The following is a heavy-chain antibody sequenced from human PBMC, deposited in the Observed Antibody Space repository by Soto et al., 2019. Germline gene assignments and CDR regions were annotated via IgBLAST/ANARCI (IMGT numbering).Heavy chain of an antibody. D-gene: IGHD2-15*01. CDR3: AKGGGPRGYYGMDV. CDR1: GFFFSDYG. CDR2: ISYDGTNK. V-gene: IGHV3-30*18. Sequence: GSLRLSCEASGFFFSDYGMHWVRQAPGKGLEWVAVISYDGTNKYYGDSAKGRFTISRDNSRNTLYLEMNSLRAEDTAVYYCAKGGGPRGYYGMDVWGQGTSVTVSS. J-gene: IGHJ6*02.